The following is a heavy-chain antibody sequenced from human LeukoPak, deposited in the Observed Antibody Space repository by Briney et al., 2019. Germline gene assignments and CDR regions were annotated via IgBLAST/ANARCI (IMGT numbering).Heavy chain of an antibody. Sequence: GGSLRLSCAASEFTFTNYAMTWVRQAPGKGLEWVSSITASGGDIFHADSVKGRFTISGDNSKNTLYLQMNSLRAEDTAVYYCAKGSSDYYYDYWGQGTLVTVSA. CDR2: ITASGGDI. D-gene: IGHD3-22*01. V-gene: IGHV3-23*01. J-gene: IGHJ4*02. CDR1: EFTFTNYA. CDR3: AKGSSDYYYDY.